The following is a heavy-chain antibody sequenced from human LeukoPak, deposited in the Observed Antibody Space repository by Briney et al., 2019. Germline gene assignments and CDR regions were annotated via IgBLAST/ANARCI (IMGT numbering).Heavy chain of an antibody. CDR1: GYTFTNYG. V-gene: IGHV1-18*01. Sequence: ASMKVSCKASGYTFTNYGISWVRQAPGQGLEWMGWISAYNGNTNYAQKLQGRVTMTTDTSTSTAYMELRSLRSDDTAVYYCARDRSGSGYYFHWGQGTLVTVSS. CDR2: ISAYNGNT. CDR3: ARDRSGSGYYFH. J-gene: IGHJ4*02. D-gene: IGHD3-22*01.